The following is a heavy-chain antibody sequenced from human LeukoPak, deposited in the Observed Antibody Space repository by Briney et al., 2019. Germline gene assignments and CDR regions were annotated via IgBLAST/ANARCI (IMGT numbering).Heavy chain of an antibody. D-gene: IGHD2-21*01. CDR1: GGSFSGYY. CDR3: ARDPLWWDPQDDAFDI. J-gene: IGHJ3*02. Sequence: SSETLSLTCAVYGGSFSGYYWSWIRQPPGKGLEWIGEINHSGSTNYNPSLKSRVTISVDTSKNQFSLKLSSVTAADTAVYYCARDPLWWDPQDDAFDIWGQGTMVTVSS. V-gene: IGHV4-34*01. CDR2: INHSGST.